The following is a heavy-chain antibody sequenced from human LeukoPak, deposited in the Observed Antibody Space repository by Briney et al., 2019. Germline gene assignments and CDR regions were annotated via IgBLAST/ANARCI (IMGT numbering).Heavy chain of an antibody. Sequence: GGPLRLSCAASGFTFSDYYMSWIRQAPGKGLEWVSYISSSGSTIYYADSVKGRFTISRDNAKNSLYLQMNSLRAEDTAVYYCARVYSSGYWDYWGQGTLVTVSS. D-gene: IGHD3-22*01. J-gene: IGHJ4*02. CDR2: ISSSGSTI. V-gene: IGHV3-11*01. CDR1: GFTFSDYY. CDR3: ARVYSSGYWDY.